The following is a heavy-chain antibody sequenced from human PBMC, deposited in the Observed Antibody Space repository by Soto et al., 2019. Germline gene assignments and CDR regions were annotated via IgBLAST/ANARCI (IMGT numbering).Heavy chain of an antibody. V-gene: IGHV1-18*01. J-gene: IGHJ6*02. CDR1: GYIFVNYG. CDR3: SMVDLYVTPTPQDV. D-gene: IGHD3-16*01. CDR2: ISPYTGNT. Sequence: QVQLEQSGAEVKKPGASVKVSCKASGYIFVNYGLDWVRQDPGQGLEWLGWISPYTGNTYYATKVQGRLTLTTDTSTSTAVMDLGSLTSADTAVYYCSMVDLYVTPTPQDVWGQGTTVTVSS.